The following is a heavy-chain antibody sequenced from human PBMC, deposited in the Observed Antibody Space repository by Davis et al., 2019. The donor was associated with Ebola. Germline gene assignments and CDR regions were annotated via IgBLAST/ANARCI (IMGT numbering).Heavy chain of an antibody. CDR2: INIDGSST. J-gene: IGHJ6*02. D-gene: IGHD3-10*01. CDR3: ASSSSSRYSYGMDV. Sequence: PGGSLRLSCAASGFTFSSYWMHWVRQAPGKGLVWVSRINIDGSSTNYADSVKGRFTISRDNSKNTLYLQMNSLRAEDTAVYYCASSSSSRYSYGMDVWGQGTTVTVSS. CDR1: GFTFSSYW. V-gene: IGHV3-74*01.